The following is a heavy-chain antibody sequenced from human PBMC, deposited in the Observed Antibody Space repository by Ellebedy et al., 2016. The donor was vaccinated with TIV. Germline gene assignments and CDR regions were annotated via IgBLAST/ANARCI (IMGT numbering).Heavy chain of an antibody. V-gene: IGHV3-7*01. Sequence: GESLKISCAASGFNFRSYWMTWVRQAPGKGPEWVATIRQEGDEIYYVESVKGRFTISRDNAKNSLFLQMNSLRVEDTAVYYCARRASYGDYAVQVNPWFDPWGQGTLVTVSS. CDR1: GFNFRSYW. D-gene: IGHD4-17*01. J-gene: IGHJ5*02. CDR2: IRQEGDEI. CDR3: ARRASYGDYAVQVNPWFDP.